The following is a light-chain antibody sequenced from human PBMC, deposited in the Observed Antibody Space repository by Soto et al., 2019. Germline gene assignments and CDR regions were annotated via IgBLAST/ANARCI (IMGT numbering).Light chain of an antibody. CDR3: XXXQSLPFT. CDR2: WSS. CDR1: QSVLHSSNGNNY. J-gene: IGKJ3*01. Sequence: DIVMTQSPDFLAVSLGERATIKCRSSQSVLHSSNGNNYLAWYQQKPGQPPKLLIYWSSTRESGVPDRFSGSGSGTDFTLTVXXLXXXDXXXXXXXXXQSLPFTFCPGTKVHI. V-gene: IGKV4-1*01.